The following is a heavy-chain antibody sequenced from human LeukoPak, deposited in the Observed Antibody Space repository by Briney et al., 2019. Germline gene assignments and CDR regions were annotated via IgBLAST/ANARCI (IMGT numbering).Heavy chain of an antibody. CDR3: ARSDKAAAGPFDY. Sequence: SETLSLTCAIYGGSFNNYYWSWIRQPPGKGLEWIGEINHSGSTNYNPSLKSRVTISVDKSKNQFSLKLSSVTAADTAVYYCARSDKAAAGPFDYWGQGTLVTVSS. CDR1: GGSFNNYY. V-gene: IGHV4-34*01. D-gene: IGHD6-13*01. J-gene: IGHJ4*02. CDR2: INHSGST.